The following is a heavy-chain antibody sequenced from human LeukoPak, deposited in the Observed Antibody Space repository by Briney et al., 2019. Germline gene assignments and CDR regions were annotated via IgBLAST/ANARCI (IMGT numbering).Heavy chain of an antibody. D-gene: IGHD3-3*01. CDR1: GFTVSSNY. Sequence: GGSLRLSCAAAGFTVSSNYMRWVRQAPGKGLEWVLVIYSGGSTYYADSVKGRFTISRDNSKNTLYLQMNSLRAEDTAVYYCARGPTYYDFWSGYSHFDYWGQGTLVTVSS. CDR2: IYSGGST. CDR3: ARGPTYYDFWSGYSHFDY. V-gene: IGHV3-53*01. J-gene: IGHJ4*02.